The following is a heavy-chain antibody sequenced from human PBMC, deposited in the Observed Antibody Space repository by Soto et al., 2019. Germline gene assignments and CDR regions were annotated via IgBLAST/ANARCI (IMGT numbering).Heavy chain of an antibody. CDR2: IGSDGTAI. Sequence: EVQLLESGGGLVQPGGSLRLSYAASGFTFNSYAMSWVRQAPGKGLEWVSAIGSDGTAIQYADSVKGRFTISKDNSKDMLYLQMNSLRAEDTAVYYCARPGLTVPGTRYFDHWGQGALVTVSS. CDR3: ARPGLTVPGTRYFDH. D-gene: IGHD6-19*01. J-gene: IGHJ4*02. CDR1: GFTFNSYA. V-gene: IGHV3-23*05.